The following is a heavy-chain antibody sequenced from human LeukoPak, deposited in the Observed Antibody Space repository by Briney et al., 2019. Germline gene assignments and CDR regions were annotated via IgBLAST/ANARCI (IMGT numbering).Heavy chain of an antibody. V-gene: IGHV4-30-4*01. CDR3: ARTNYDSSGYPKNWFDP. CDR2: IYYSGST. J-gene: IGHJ5*02. D-gene: IGHD3-22*01. Sequence: PSETLSLTCTVSGGSISSGDYYWSWIRQPPGKGLEWIGYIYYSGSTYYNPSLKSRVTISVDTSKNQFSLKLSSVTAADTAVYYCARTNYDSSGYPKNWFDPWGQGTLVTVSS. CDR1: GGSISSGDYY.